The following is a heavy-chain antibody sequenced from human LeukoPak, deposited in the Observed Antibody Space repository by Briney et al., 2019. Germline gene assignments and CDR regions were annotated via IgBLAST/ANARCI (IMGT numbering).Heavy chain of an antibody. CDR1: GFTFSSYW. CDR2: INSDGSST. CDR3: ARGFDYGDY. Sequence: PGGSLRLSCAASGFTFSSYWMHWVRQAPGKGLVWISHINSDGSSTSYADSVKGRFTISRDNAKNTLYLQMNSLRAEDTAVYYCARGFDYGDYWGQGTLVAASS. J-gene: IGHJ4*02. V-gene: IGHV3-74*01. D-gene: IGHD3-3*01.